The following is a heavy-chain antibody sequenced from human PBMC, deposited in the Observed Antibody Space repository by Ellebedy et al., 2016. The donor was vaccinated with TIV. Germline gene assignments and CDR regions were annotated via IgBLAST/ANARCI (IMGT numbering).Heavy chain of an antibody. J-gene: IGHJ2*01. D-gene: IGHD6-19*01. V-gene: IGHV3-23*01. Sequence: GESLKISCAASGFMFNTYAISWVRQAPGRGLEWVSTISGSGGTTYYVDSMKGRFTISRDNSKNTLYLQMNSLRAEDTAVYYCARAGSSGWEAYFDLWGRGTLVTVSS. CDR2: ISGSGGTT. CDR3: ARAGSSGWEAYFDL. CDR1: GFMFNTYA.